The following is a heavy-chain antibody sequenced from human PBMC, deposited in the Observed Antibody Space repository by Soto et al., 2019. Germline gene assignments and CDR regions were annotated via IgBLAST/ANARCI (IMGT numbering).Heavy chain of an antibody. Sequence: PSETLSLTCTVSGISITSSYLNWFRQSPGKGLEWIGQISDRGDINYNPPLESRVAISTYTSKNQVSLTLTAVNAADTAVYFCERGRHWFGPWGQGTLVTVSS. CDR2: ISDRGDI. V-gene: IGHV4-59*08. CDR1: GISITSSY. CDR3: ERGRHWFGP. J-gene: IGHJ5*02.